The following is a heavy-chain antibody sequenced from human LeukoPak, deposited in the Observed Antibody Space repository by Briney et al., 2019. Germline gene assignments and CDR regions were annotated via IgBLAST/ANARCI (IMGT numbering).Heavy chain of an antibody. CDR1: GFTVSSNY. Sequence: GGSLRLSCAASGFTVSSNYMSWVRQAPGKGLEWVSVIYSGGSTYYADSVKGRFTISRDNSKNTLYLQMNSLRAEDTAVYYCARGSSGWYPDAFDIWGQGTMVTVSS. CDR3: ARGSSGWYPDAFDI. J-gene: IGHJ3*02. D-gene: IGHD6-19*01. V-gene: IGHV3-53*01. CDR2: IYSGGST.